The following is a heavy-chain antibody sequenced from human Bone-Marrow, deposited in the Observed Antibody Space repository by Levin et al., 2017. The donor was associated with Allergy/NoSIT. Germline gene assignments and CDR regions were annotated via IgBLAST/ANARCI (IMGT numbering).Heavy chain of an antibody. CDR3: ARAGGIAARQWVGWIDP. V-gene: IGHV4-30-2*01. CDR1: GASISSGYS. CDR2: IYNTGRT. Sequence: TTSETLSLTCTLSGASISSGYSWTWIRQPPGKGLEWIGHIYNTGRTSYNPSLKSRVTISVERSKSQFSLNLTSVTAADTAVYFCARAGGIAARQWVGWIDPWGQGILVTVSS. D-gene: IGHD6-6*01. J-gene: IGHJ5*02.